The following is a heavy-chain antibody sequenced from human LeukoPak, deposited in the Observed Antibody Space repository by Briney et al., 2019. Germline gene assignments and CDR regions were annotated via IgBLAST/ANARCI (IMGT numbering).Heavy chain of an antibody. J-gene: IGHJ4*02. V-gene: IGHV3-64*01. CDR1: GFTFSSYA. CDR2: ISSSGDSR. D-gene: IGHD6-19*01. CDR3: AKDIGQWPDTLDY. Sequence: GGSLRLSCAASGFTFSSYAMHWVRQAPGKGLEYVSAISSSGDSRFYANSVKGRFTISRDNAKNSLYLQMNGLRAEDTALYYCAKDIGQWPDTLDYWGQGTLVTVSS.